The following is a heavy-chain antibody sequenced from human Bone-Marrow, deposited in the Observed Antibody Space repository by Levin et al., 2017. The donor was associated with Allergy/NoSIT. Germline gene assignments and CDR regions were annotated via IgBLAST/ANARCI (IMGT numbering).Heavy chain of an antibody. CDR2: MNPSNGHT. D-gene: IGHD5-12*01. CDR3: AKNVARTGDFDS. J-gene: IGHJ4*02. V-gene: IGHV1-8*01. Sequence: WASVKVSCKASGYTFTSYDINWVRKAAGQGLEWMGWMNPSNGHTGYAQKFQGRITMTRDTSIYTAHMELRFLGSEDTAVYYCAKNVARTGDFDSWGQGTLVTVSS. CDR1: GYTFTSYD.